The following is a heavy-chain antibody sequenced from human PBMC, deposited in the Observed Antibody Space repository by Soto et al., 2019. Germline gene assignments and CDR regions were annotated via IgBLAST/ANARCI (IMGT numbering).Heavy chain of an antibody. J-gene: IGHJ6*02. V-gene: IGHV4-59*08. CDR3: ARQVTMVRGAYYYYGMDV. Sequence: SEMSLTCTVSGGSISSYYWSWIRQPPGKGLEWIGYIYYSGSTNYNPSLKSRVTISVDTSKNQFSLKLSSVTAADTAVYYCARQVTMVRGAYYYYGMDVWGQGTTVTVSS. CDR1: GGSISSYY. D-gene: IGHD3-10*01. CDR2: IYYSGST.